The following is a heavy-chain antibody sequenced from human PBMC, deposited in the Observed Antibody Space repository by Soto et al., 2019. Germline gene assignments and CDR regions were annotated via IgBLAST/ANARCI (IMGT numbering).Heavy chain of an antibody. CDR3: ARDPSRLLTGGSFDAFDI. V-gene: IGHV3-48*01. CDR1: GFTFSSYS. Sequence: GGSLRLSCAASGFTFSSYSMNWVRQAPGKGLEWVSYISSSSSTIYYADSVKGRFTISGDNAKTSLFLQMNSLGAEDTAVYYCARDPSRLLTGGSFDAFDIWGQGTMVTVSS. J-gene: IGHJ3*02. D-gene: IGHD3-9*01. CDR2: ISSSSSTI.